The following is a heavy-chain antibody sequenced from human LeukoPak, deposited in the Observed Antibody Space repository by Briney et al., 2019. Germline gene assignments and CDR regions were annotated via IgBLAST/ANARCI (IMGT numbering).Heavy chain of an antibody. CDR1: GGSISSGGYY. V-gene: IGHV4-31*03. Sequence: SQTLSLTCTVSGGSISSGGYYWSWIRQHPGKGLDWIGYIYYSGSTYYNPSLKSRVTISVATSKNQFSLKLSSVTAADTAVYYCARGCSIPAAIRSHWFDPWGQGTLVTVSS. D-gene: IGHD2-2*02. CDR3: ARGCSIPAAIRSHWFDP. J-gene: IGHJ5*02. CDR2: IYYSGST.